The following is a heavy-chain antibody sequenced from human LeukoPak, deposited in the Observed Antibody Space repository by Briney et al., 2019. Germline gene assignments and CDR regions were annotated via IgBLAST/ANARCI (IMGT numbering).Heavy chain of an antibody. CDR3: ARGGGYCSSTSCYFLDWFDP. V-gene: IGHV4-61*02. J-gene: IGHJ5*02. CDR1: GGSISSGSYY. D-gene: IGHD2-2*01. Sequence: SETLSLTCTVSGGSISSGSYYWSWIRQPAGKGLEWIGRIYTSGSTNYNPSLKSRVTISVDTSKNQFSLKLSSVTAADTAVYYCARGGGYCSSTSCYFLDWFDPWGQGTLVTVSS. CDR2: IYTSGST.